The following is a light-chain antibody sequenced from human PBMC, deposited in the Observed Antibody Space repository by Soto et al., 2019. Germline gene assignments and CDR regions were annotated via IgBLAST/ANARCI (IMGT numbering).Light chain of an antibody. Sequence: DIQMTQSPSTLSGSVGDRVTITCRASQTISSWLAWYQQKPGKAPKLLIYKASTLKSGFPSRFSGSGSGTEFTLTIRSLQPDDFATYYCQHYNSYSEAYGQGTKVDIK. V-gene: IGKV1-5*03. J-gene: IGKJ1*01. CDR3: QHYNSYSEA. CDR2: KAS. CDR1: QTISSW.